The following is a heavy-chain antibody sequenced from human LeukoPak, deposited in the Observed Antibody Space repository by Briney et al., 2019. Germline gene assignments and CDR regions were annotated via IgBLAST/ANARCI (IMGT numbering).Heavy chain of an antibody. CDR1: GGSISSSSFY. CDR2: IYYSGIT. CDR3: ARVFDS. J-gene: IGHJ4*02. Sequence: SETLSLTCTLSGGSISSSSFYWGWIRQPPGKGLECIGTIYYSGITYYNSSLKSRVTISVDTSKNQFSLKLTSVTAADTAVYYCARVFDSWGQGTLVTVSS. V-gene: IGHV4-39*07.